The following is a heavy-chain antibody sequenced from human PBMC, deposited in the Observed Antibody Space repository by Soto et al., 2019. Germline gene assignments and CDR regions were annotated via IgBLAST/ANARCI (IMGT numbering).Heavy chain of an antibody. V-gene: IGHV3-33*01. CDR3: ARDRAYYYGSGSYVDY. J-gene: IGHJ4*02. CDR1: GFTFSSYG. CDR2: IWYDGSNK. Sequence: GGSLRLSCAASGFTFSSYGMHWVRQAPGKGLEWVAVIWYDGSNKYYADSVKGRFTISRDNSKNTLYLQMNSLRAEDTAVYYCARDRAYYYGSGSYVDYWGQGTLVTVSS. D-gene: IGHD3-10*01.